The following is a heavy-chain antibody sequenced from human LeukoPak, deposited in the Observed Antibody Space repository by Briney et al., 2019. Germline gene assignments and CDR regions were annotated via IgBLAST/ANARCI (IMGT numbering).Heavy chain of an antibody. J-gene: IGHJ3*02. CDR3: ARDFHRRYYDSSGYNAFDI. CDR1: GFSFSSYW. V-gene: IGHV3-7*01. D-gene: IGHD3-22*01. Sequence: GGSLRLSCAASGFSFSSYWMTWIRQAPGKGLEWVANIKEDGTEKYYVDSVKGRFTISRDNARSSLYLQMNSLRAEDTAVYYCARDFHRRYYDSSGYNAFDIWGQGTMVTVSS. CDR2: IKEDGTEK.